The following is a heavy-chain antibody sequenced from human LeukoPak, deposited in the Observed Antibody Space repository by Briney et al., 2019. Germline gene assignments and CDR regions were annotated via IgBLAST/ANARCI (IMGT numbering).Heavy chain of an antibody. CDR1: GGSISSYY. CDR2: IYYSGST. Sequence: KTSETLSLTCTVSGGSISSYYWSWIRQPPGKGLEWIGYIYYSGSTNYNPSLKSRVTISVDTSKNQFSLKLSSVTAAETAVYYCARGRAAAAAKYYYYYYMDVWGKGTTVTVSS. V-gene: IGHV4-59*01. J-gene: IGHJ6*03. CDR3: ARGRAAAAAKYYYYYYMDV. D-gene: IGHD6-13*01.